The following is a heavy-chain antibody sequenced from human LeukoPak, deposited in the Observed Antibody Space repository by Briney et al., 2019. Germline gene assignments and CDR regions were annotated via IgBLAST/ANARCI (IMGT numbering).Heavy chain of an antibody. CDR3: ARRPYYYDSSGYHNWFDP. Sequence: PSQTLSLTCAVSGGSISSGGYSWSWIRQPPGKGLEWIGYIYHSGSTYYNPSLKSRVTISVDTSKNQFSLKLSSVTAADTAVYYCARRPYYYDSSGYHNWFDPWGQGTLVTVSS. CDR1: GGSISSGGYS. J-gene: IGHJ5*02. D-gene: IGHD3-22*01. CDR2: IYHSGST. V-gene: IGHV4-30-2*01.